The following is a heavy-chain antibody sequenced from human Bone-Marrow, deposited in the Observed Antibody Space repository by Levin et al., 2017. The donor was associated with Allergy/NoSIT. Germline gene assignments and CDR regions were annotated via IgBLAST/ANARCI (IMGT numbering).Heavy chain of an antibody. D-gene: IGHD3-9*01. CDR2: ISSSGRT. CDR1: GGSISSDTYY. V-gene: IGHV4-61*01. J-gene: IGHJ4*02. CDR3: ARDDYSDFTGWV. Sequence: SETLSLTCTVSGGSISSDTYYWSWIRQPPGKGLEWIGYISSSGRTYYNPSLLSRVTISLHTSNNQFSLKLTSVTPADTAVYYCARDDYSDFTGWVWGQRSLVTVSS.